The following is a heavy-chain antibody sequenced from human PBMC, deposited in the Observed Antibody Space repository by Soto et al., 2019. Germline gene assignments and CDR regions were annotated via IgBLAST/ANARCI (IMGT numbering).Heavy chain of an antibody. V-gene: IGHV3-30*18. CDR2: MSYDGSNE. CDR1: GFTFSHYA. J-gene: IGHJ4*02. Sequence: QVQLVESGGGVVQPGRSLRLSCAASGFTFSHYAMHWVRQAPGKGLEWVALMSYDGSNEYYADSEKGRFTNSRDNSKNTLYLQMNSLRSKDTAVYYCAKDGSHNFDYWGQGTLVTVSS. CDR3: AKDGSHNFDY. D-gene: IGHD1-26*01.